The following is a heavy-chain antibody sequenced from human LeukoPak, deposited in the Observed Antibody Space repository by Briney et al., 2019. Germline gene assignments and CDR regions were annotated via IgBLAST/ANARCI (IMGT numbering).Heavy chain of an antibody. CDR1: GFTFSSYA. Sequence: GGSLRLSCAASGFTFSSYAMSWVRQAPGKGLEWVSAISVSDIYTSYADSVKGRFTISRDYSKNTLYLQMNSLRAEDTAEYYCAARSGSGSYYWGQGNLVTVSS. CDR2: ISVSDIYT. D-gene: IGHD3-10*01. J-gene: IGHJ4*02. CDR3: AARSGSGSYY. V-gene: IGHV3-23*01.